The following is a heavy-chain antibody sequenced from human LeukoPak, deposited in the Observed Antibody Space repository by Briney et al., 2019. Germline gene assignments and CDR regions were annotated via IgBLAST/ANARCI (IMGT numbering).Heavy chain of an antibody. CDR1: GGSISSDY. CDR3: ARVPKNCSGGSCYSGPDY. V-gene: IGHV4-4*07. D-gene: IGHD2-15*01. CDR2: IYTSGST. Sequence: SETLSLTCTVSGGSISSDYWSWIRQPAGKGLAWIGRIYTSGSTNYNPSLKSRVTMSVDTSKNQFSLKLSSVTAADTAVYYCARVPKNCSGGSCYSGPDYWGQGTLVTVSS. J-gene: IGHJ4*02.